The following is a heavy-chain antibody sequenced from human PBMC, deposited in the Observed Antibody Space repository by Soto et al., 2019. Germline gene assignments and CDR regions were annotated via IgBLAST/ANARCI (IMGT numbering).Heavy chain of an antibody. V-gene: IGHV4-39*01. Sequence: SETLSLTFTVSGGSISSSSYCWGWIRQPPGKGLEWIGNVYYGGSTYYNPSLKSRVTISVETSKSQFSLKLSSVTAADTAVYYCAGGDYYHSSGYYFYYYTMDVWGQGTTVTVSS. J-gene: IGHJ6*02. D-gene: IGHD3-22*01. CDR2: VYYGGST. CDR3: AGGDYYHSSGYYFYYYTMDV. CDR1: GGSISSSSYC.